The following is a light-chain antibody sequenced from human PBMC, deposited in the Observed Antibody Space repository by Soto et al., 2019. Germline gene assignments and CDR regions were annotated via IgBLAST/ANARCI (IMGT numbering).Light chain of an antibody. CDR1: NIGSKS. CDR3: QVWDSREV. V-gene: IGLV3-21*04. Sequence: SSELTQPPSVSVAPGQTARITCGGNNIGSKSVHWYQQKPGQAPVLVIYYDSDRPSGIPERFSGSNSGNTATLTISRVEAGDEADYYCQVWDSREVFGGGTKVTVL. J-gene: IGLJ2*01. CDR2: YDS.